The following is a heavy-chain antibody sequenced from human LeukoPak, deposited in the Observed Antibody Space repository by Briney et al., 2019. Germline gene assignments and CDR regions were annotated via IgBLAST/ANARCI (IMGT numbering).Heavy chain of an antibody. V-gene: IGHV3-53*01. CDR3: ATYRHAFDI. J-gene: IGHJ3*02. D-gene: IGHD1-26*01. CDR2: IHSDGST. Sequence: GGSLRLSCAASGFSASSNYMSWVRQAPGEGLEWVSNIHSDGSTYYADSVKGRFTISRDNSKNTLYLNMNSLRVEDTALYYCATYRHAFDIWGQGTMVTVSS. CDR1: GFSASSNY.